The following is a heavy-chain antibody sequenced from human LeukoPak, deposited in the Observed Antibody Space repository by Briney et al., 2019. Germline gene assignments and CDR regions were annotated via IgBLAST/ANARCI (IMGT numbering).Heavy chain of an antibody. CDR2: IYTSGST. CDR1: GGSISGYY. Sequence: PSETLSLTCTVSGGSISGYYWSWIRQPAGKGLEWIGRIYTSGSTNYNPSLKSRVTMSVDTSKNQFSLKLSSVTAADTAVYYCAATYYYDSSGYYYHYYYYMDVWGKGTTVTVSS. V-gene: IGHV4-4*07. CDR3: AATYYYDSSGYYYHYYYYMDV. D-gene: IGHD3-22*01. J-gene: IGHJ6*03.